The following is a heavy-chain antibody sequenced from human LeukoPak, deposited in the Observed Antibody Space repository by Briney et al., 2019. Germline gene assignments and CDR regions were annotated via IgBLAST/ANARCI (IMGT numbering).Heavy chain of an antibody. D-gene: IGHD1-26*01. CDR2: IYPGDSDT. CDR1: GYSFTSYW. J-gene: IGHJ4*02. CDR3: ARHYAIVGATTEIDY. V-gene: IGHV5-51*01. Sequence: GESLKISCKGSGYSFTSYWIGWVRQMPGKGLEWMGIIYPGDSDTRYSPSFQGQVTISADKSISTAYLQWSSLKASDTAMYYCARHYAIVGATTEIDYWGQGTLVTVSS.